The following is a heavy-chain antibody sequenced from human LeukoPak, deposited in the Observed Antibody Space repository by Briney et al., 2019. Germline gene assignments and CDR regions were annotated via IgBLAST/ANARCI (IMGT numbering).Heavy chain of an antibody. D-gene: IGHD6-19*01. CDR2: ISWNSGSI. V-gene: IGHV3-9*01. Sequence: GRSLRLSCAASGFTFDDYAMHWVRQAPGKGLEWVSGISWNSGSIGYADSVKGRFTISRDNAKNSLYLQMNSLRAEDTAVYYCAKDRALIAIAVAGLWGQGTLVTVSS. CDR3: AKDRALIAIAVAGL. CDR1: GFTFDDYA. J-gene: IGHJ4*02.